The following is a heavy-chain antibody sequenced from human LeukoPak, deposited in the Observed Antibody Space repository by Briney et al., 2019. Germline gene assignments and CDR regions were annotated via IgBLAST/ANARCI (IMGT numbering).Heavy chain of an antibody. CDR1: GGSFSGYY. D-gene: IGHD6-13*01. J-gene: IGHJ4*02. CDR2: INHSGST. Sequence: SETLSLTCAVYGGSFSGYYWSWIRQPPGKGPEWIGEINHSGSTNYNPSLKSRVTISVDTSKNQFSLKLSSVTAADTAVYYCARGGVAAAAEPFDYWGQGTLVTVSS. CDR3: ARGGVAAAAEPFDY. V-gene: IGHV4-34*01.